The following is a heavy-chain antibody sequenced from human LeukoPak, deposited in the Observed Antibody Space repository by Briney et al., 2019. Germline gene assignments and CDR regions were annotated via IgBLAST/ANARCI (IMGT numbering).Heavy chain of an antibody. CDR1: GYTLTELS. V-gene: IGHV1-24*01. CDR2: FDPEDGET. Sequence: ASVKVSCKVSGYTLTELSMHWVRQAPGKGLEWMGGFDPEDGETIYAQKFQGRVTMTEDTSTDTAYMELSSLRSEDTAVYYCATRMCGSGSYLCYYYYMDVWGKGTTVTISS. D-gene: IGHD3-10*01. CDR3: ATRMCGSGSYLCYYYYMDV. J-gene: IGHJ6*03.